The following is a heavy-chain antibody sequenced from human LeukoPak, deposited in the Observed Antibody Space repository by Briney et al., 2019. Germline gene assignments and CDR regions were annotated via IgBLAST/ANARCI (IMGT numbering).Heavy chain of an antibody. J-gene: IGHJ6*02. CDR3: AREGLLWFGATGGMDV. D-gene: IGHD3-10*01. CDR1: AGSISSGGYY. Sequence: SETLSLTCTVSAGSISSGGYYWSWIRQHPGKGLEWIGYIYYSGSTNYNPSLKSRVTISVDTSKNQFSLKLSSVTAADTAVYYCAREGLLWFGATGGMDVWGQGTTVTVSS. CDR2: IYYSGST. V-gene: IGHV4-61*08.